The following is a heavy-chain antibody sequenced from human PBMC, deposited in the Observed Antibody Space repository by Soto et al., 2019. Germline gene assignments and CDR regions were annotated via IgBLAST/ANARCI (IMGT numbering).Heavy chain of an antibody. Sequence: QVQLVQSGAEVKKPGASVKVSCKASGGTFSSYAISWVRQAPGQGLEWMGGIIPIFGTANYAQKFQGRVTITADKFTSTAYKELSSLRPEDTAVYYCERTSPHCGMWGAPYYYSGMDVWGQGTTVTVSS. CDR2: IIPIFGTA. J-gene: IGHJ6*02. CDR1: GGTFSSYA. CDR3: ERTSPHCGMWGAPYYYSGMDV. V-gene: IGHV1-69*06. D-gene: IGHD1-26*01.